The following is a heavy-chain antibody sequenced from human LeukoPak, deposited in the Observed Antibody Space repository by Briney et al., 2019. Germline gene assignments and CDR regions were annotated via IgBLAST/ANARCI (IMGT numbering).Heavy chain of an antibody. CDR2: ISVSGGST. Sequence: GGSLRLSCAASGFTFSSYGMSWVRQAPGKGLEWVSTISVSGGSTYYADSVKGRFTISRDNSKNTLYLEMNSLRAEDTAVYYCAKGGSIAALPYYFDYWGQGTLVTVSS. CDR1: GFTFSSYG. J-gene: IGHJ4*02. D-gene: IGHD6-6*01. V-gene: IGHV3-23*01. CDR3: AKGGSIAALPYYFDY.